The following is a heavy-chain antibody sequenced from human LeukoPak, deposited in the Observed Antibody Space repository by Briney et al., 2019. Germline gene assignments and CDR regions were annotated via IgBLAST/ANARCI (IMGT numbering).Heavy chain of an antibody. CDR3: AKDLRGEDIYSSSWYYFDY. J-gene: IGHJ4*02. V-gene: IGHV3-23*01. D-gene: IGHD6-13*01. Sequence: GGSLRLSCAASGFTFSSYAVSWVRQAPGKGLEWVSSISGSGGSTYSADSVKGRFTISRDNSKNTLYLQMNSLRGEDTAVYYCAKDLRGEDIYSSSWYYFDYWGQGTLVTVSS. CDR2: ISGSGGST. CDR1: GFTFSSYA.